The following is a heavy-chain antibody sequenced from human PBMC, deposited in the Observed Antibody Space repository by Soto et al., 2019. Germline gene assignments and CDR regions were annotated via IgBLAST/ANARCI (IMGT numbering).Heavy chain of an antibody. CDR2: ISAYNGNT. J-gene: IGHJ5*02. CDR3: ARDPQGVVAAGWFDP. Sequence: QVQLVQSGAEVKKPGASVKVSCKASGYTFTSYGISWVRQAPGQGLEWMGWISAYNGNTNYAQKLQGRVTMTTDTSTSTAYMELRSLRTDDTAVYYCARDPQGVVAAGWFDPWGQGTLVTVSS. D-gene: IGHD2-15*01. V-gene: IGHV1-18*01. CDR1: GYTFTSYG.